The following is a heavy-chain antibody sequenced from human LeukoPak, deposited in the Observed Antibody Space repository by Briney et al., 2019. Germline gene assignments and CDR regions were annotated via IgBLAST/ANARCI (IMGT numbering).Heavy chain of an antibody. CDR3: AKDMWTTSWYGIDY. V-gene: IGHV3-30*18. J-gene: IGHJ4*02. CDR1: GFTFSTYG. CDR2: ISYDGNNK. D-gene: IGHD6-13*01. Sequence: PGGSLRLSCTASGFTFSTYGMHWVRQAPGKGLEWVAVISYDGNNKYYADSMKGRFTISRDNSKNTLYLQMSSLRAEDTAVYYCAKDMWTTSWYGIDYWGQGTLVTVSS.